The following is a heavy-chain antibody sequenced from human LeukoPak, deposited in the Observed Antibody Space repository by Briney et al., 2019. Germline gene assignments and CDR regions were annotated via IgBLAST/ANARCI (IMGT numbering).Heavy chain of an antibody. CDR1: GFTFSSCA. J-gene: IGHJ4*02. D-gene: IGHD6-13*01. CDR3: ARDSAAAIAAAGSGDY. V-gene: IGHV3-23*01. CDR2: ISGTGGST. Sequence: PGGSLRLSCAASGFTFSSCAMSWVRQAPGKGLEWVSTISGTGGSTFYADSVKGRFTISRDNSKNTLYLQMNLRAEDTAVYYCARDSAAAIAAAGSGDYWGQGTLVTVSS.